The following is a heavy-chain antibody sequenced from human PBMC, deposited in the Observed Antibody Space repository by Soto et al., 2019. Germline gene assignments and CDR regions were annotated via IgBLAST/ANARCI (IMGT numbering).Heavy chain of an antibody. D-gene: IGHD3-10*01. J-gene: IGHJ6*02. CDR1: GFTFSSYA. V-gene: IGHV3-23*01. CDR3: AKAKGSTMVRGVIIAPGVPYYYYGMDV. Sequence: QPGGSLRLSCAASGFTFSSYAMSWVRQAPGKGLEWVSAISGSGGSTYYADSVKGRFTISRDNSKNTLYLQMNSLRAEDTAVYYCAKAKGSTMVRGVIIAPGVPYYYYGMDVWGQGTTVTAP. CDR2: ISGSGGST.